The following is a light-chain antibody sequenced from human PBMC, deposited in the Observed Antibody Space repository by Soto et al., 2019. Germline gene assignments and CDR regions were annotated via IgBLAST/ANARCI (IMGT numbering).Light chain of an antibody. CDR1: SSDVGNYNS. Sequence: QSVLTQPRSVSESPGQSVTMSCTRTSSDVGNYNSVSWYQQHPGKAPKLIIYDVRKRPAGVHDRFSGSKSGNTASLTISGLQAEDEDAYFCCSSAGSNTDVFGTGTKLTVL. CDR3: CSSAGSNTDV. V-gene: IGLV2-11*01. CDR2: DVR. J-gene: IGLJ1*01.